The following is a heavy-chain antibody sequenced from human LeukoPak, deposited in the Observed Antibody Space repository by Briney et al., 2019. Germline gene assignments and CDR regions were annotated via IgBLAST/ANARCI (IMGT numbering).Heavy chain of an antibody. CDR1: GYTFTSYG. CDR3: ARARAGETSPIDY. CDR2: ISDYNGNT. Sequence: GASVKVSCKASGYTFTSYGISWVRQAPGQGVEWMGWISDYNGNTNYAQKLKGRVTMTTDTSTSTVYMELRRLTSDDTACYYCARARAGETSPIDYWGQGTLVTVSS. V-gene: IGHV1-18*01. D-gene: IGHD1-26*01. J-gene: IGHJ4*02.